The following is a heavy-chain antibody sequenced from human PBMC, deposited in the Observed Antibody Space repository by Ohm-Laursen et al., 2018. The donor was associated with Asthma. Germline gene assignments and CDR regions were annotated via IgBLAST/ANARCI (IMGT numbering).Heavy chain of an antibody. CDR3: AKLVGVTTA. J-gene: IGHJ5*02. V-gene: IGHV3-30*18. CDR2: ISSDGSNK. Sequence: SLRLSCAASGFTFSDYGMHWVRQAPGKGLEWVAIISSDGSNKFHAESVKGRFTISRDNAKNSLYLQMNSLRPEDTAFYYCAKLVGVTTAWGQGTLVTVSS. D-gene: IGHD4-17*01. CDR1: GFTFSDYG.